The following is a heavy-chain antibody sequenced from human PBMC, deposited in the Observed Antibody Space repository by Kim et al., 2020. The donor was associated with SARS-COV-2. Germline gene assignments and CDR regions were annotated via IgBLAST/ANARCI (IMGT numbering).Heavy chain of an antibody. J-gene: IGHJ4*02. V-gene: IGHV3-53*01. CDR1: GFTVSSNY. Sequence: GGSLRLSCAASGFTVSSNYMSWVRQAPGKGLEWVSVIYSGGSTYYADSVKGRFTISRDNSKNTLYLQMNSLRAEDTAVYYCWGADEERFSTIDYWGQGTLVTVSS. CDR2: IYSGGST. CDR3: WGADEERFSTIDY. D-gene: IGHD3-16*01.